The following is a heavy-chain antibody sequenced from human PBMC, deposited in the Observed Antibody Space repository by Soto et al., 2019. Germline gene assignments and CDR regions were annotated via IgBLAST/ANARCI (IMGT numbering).Heavy chain of an antibody. CDR3: ARDIVWFGELTQGGSDY. CDR1: GFTFSSYS. D-gene: IGHD3-10*01. V-gene: IGHV3-21*01. Sequence: AGSLRLSCAASGFTFSSYSMNWVRQAPGKGLEWVSSISSSSSYIYYADSVKGRFTISRDNAKNSLYLQMNSLRAEDTAVYYCARDIVWFGELTQGGSDYWGQGT. CDR2: ISSSSSYI. J-gene: IGHJ4*02.